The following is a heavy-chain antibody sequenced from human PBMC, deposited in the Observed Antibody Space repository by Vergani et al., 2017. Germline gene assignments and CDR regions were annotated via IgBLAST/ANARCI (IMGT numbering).Heavy chain of an antibody. V-gene: IGHV1-2*04. J-gene: IGHJ5*02. CDR1: GYTFTGYY. Sequence: QVQLVQSGAEVKKPGASVKVSCKASGYTFTGYYMHWVRQAPGQGLEWMGWINPNSGGTNYAQKFQGWVTMTRDTSISTAYMELSRLRSDDTAVYYCARVWGYGDYAGGQDWFDPWGQGTLVTVSS. CDR2: INPNSGGT. CDR3: ARVWGYGDYAGGQDWFDP. D-gene: IGHD4-17*01.